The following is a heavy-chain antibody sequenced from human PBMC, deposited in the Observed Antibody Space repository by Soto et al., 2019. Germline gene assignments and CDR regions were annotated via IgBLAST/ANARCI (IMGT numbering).Heavy chain of an antibody. Sequence: ASVKVSCKASGYTFSSYALSWVRQAPGQGLEWMGGIIPIFGTANYAQKFQGRVTITADESTSTAYMELSRLTSEDTAMYYCARGSHSPGIAVAGYYYWGQGTLVTVSS. CDR1: GYTFSSYA. J-gene: IGHJ4*02. CDR2: IIPIFGTA. D-gene: IGHD6-19*01. V-gene: IGHV1-69*13. CDR3: ARGSHSPGIAVAGYYY.